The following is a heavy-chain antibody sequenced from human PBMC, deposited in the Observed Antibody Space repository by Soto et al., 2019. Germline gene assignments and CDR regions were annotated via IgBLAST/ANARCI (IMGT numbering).Heavy chain of an antibody. CDR3: ARGGYYFYMDV. D-gene: IGHD1-26*01. J-gene: IGHJ6*03. CDR1: GGSVTISNW. Sequence: QVQLQESGPGLVKPSGTLSLTCAVSGGSVTISNWWSWVRQTPGKGLEWIGQIHHSGSTNYNPSLTSRVTISIDKSKHQFSLEMKSVTAADTAVYYCARGGYYFYMDVWGKGTTVTVSS. V-gene: IGHV4-4*02. CDR2: IHHSGST.